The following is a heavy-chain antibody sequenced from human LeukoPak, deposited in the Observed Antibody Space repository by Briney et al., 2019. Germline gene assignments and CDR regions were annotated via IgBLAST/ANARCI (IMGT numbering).Heavy chain of an antibody. CDR3: AKEVVEVIPTAVDGELYFYYYGMDV. Sequence: GGSLRLSCVASEFTFEDYAMSWVRQVPGKGLEWVSLVSGDGYTTYYADSVKGRFSLSRDNRQNSLYLQMNSLRADDTALYYCAKEVVEVIPTAVDGELYFYYYGMDVWGQGTTVIVSS. CDR1: EFTFEDYA. J-gene: IGHJ6*02. D-gene: IGHD2-2*01. V-gene: IGHV3-43*02. CDR2: VSGDGYTT.